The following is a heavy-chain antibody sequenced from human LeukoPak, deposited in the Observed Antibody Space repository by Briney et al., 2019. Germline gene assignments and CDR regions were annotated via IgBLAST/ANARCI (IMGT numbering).Heavy chain of an antibody. D-gene: IGHD6-19*01. J-gene: IGHJ4*02. V-gene: IGHV3-30*18. CDR3: AKDGSGWYYGTDY. CDR1: GFTFSSYG. Sequence: PWGSLRLSCAASGFTFSSYGMHWVRQAPGKGLEWVAVISYDGSNKYYADSVKGRFTISRDNSKNTLYLQMNSLRAEDTAVYYCAKDGSGWYYGTDYWGQGTLVTVSS. CDR2: ISYDGSNK.